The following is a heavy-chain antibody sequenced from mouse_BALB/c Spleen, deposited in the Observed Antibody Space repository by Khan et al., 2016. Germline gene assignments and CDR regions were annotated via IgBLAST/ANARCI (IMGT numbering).Heavy chain of an antibody. CDR2: ISYDGSN. Sequence: EVQLQESGPGLVKPSQSLSLTCSVTGYSITSGYYWNWIRQFPGNKLEWMGYISYDGSNNYNPSLKNRISITRDTSTNQFFRKLKSVTTEDTATYYCARKNYGRSWYFDVWGAGTTVTVSS. CDR3: ARKNYGRSWYFDV. V-gene: IGHV3-6*02. J-gene: IGHJ1*01. CDR1: GYSITSGYY. D-gene: IGHD1-1*01.